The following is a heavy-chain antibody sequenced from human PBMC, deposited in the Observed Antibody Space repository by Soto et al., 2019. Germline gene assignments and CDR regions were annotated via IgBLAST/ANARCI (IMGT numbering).Heavy chain of an antibody. D-gene: IGHD3-10*01. CDR3: TTGLYGSGSSGGMDV. V-gene: IGHV3-15*01. J-gene: IGHJ6*02. CDR1: GFTFSNAW. CDR2: IKRKTDGGTT. Sequence: PGGSPRLSCAASGFTFSNAWMIWVRQAPGKGLEWVGRIKRKTDGGTTDYAAPVKGRFTISRDDSKNTLYLQMNSLKTEDTAVYYCTTGLYGSGSSGGMDVWGQGTTVTVSS.